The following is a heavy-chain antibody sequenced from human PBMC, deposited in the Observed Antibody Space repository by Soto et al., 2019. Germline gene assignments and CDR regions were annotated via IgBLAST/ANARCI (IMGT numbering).Heavy chain of an antibody. Sequence: ASVKVSCKASGYTFTGYYIHWVRQAPGQGLEWMGWINPNSGGTNYAQKFQGWVTMTRDTSISTAYMELSRLRSDDTAVYYCARLTTYYYDSSGYHYYYGMDVWGQGTTVTVSS. CDR1: GYTFTGYY. V-gene: IGHV1-2*04. CDR2: INPNSGGT. J-gene: IGHJ6*02. D-gene: IGHD3-22*01. CDR3: ARLTTYYYDSSGYHYYYGMDV.